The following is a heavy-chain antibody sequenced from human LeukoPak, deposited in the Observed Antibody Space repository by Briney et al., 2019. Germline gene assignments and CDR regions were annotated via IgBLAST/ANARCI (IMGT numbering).Heavy chain of an antibody. CDR3: ARHLGVRDWIDP. CDR1: GGSISSSSYY. D-gene: IGHD3-10*02. CDR2: IYYSGST. V-gene: IGHV4-39*01. Sequence: SETLSLTCTVSGGSISSSSYYWGWIRQPPGKGLEWIGSIYYSGSTYYNPSLKSRVTISVDTSKNQFSLKLSSVTAADTAVYYCARHLGVRDWIDPWGQGTLVTVSS. J-gene: IGHJ5*02.